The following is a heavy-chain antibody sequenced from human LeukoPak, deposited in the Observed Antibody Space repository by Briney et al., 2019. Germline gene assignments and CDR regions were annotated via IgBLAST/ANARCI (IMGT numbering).Heavy chain of an antibody. CDR1: GFTFSSYW. Sequence: GGSLRLSCAASGFTFSSYWMHWVRQAPGKGLVWVSCIKSDGTITNYADSVKGRFTISRDNAKNTLYLQMNSLRADDTAVYYCATFYGSTSWGQGTLVTVSS. J-gene: IGHJ5*02. D-gene: IGHD6-13*01. CDR3: ATFYGSTS. V-gene: IGHV3-74*01. CDR2: IKSDGTIT.